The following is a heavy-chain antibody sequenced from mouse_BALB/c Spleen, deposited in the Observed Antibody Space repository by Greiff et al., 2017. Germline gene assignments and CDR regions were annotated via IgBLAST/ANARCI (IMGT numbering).Heavy chain of an antibody. V-gene: IGHV1-18*01. CDR3: ARRGTARATSWFAY. Sequence: EVQVVESGPELVKPGASVKIPCKASGYTFTDYNMDWVKQSHGKSLEWIGDINPNNGGTIYNQKFKGKATLTVDKSSSTAYMELRSLTSEDTAVYYCARRGTARATSWFAYWGQGTLVTVSA. CDR1: GYTFTDYN. D-gene: IGHD3-1*01. J-gene: IGHJ3*01. CDR2: INPNNGGT.